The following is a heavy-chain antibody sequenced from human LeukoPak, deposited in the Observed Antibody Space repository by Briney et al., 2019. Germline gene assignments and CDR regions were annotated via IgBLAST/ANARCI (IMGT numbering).Heavy chain of an antibody. V-gene: IGHV3-30*02. Sequence: GGSLRLSCGASGFSFSDYGMHWVRQAPGKGLEWVAFIRHDGNKKYLPDSMKGRFSVSRDNAKNSLYLQMNSLRAEDTALYYCAKNRYSSSWYGVIDYWGQGTLVTVSS. CDR2: IRHDGNKK. D-gene: IGHD6-13*01. J-gene: IGHJ4*02. CDR1: GFSFSDYG. CDR3: AKNRYSSSWYGVIDY.